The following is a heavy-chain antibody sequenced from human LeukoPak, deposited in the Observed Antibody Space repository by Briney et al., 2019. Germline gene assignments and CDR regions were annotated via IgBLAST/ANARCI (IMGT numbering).Heavy chain of an antibody. Sequence: PSETLSLTCAVYGGSFSGYYWSWIPQPPGKGLEWIGEINHSGSTNYNPSLKSRVTISVDTSKNQFSLKLSSVTAADTAVYYCSGWYPNDYWGQGTLVTVSS. D-gene: IGHD6-19*01. CDR3: SGWYPNDY. J-gene: IGHJ4*02. CDR2: INHSGST. CDR1: GGSFSGYY. V-gene: IGHV4-34*01.